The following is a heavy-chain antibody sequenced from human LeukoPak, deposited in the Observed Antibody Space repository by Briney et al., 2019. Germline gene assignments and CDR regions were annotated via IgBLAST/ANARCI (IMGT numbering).Heavy chain of an antibody. CDR1: GFTFSRYS. CDR3: ARDPGASPSYNYNAMDV. D-gene: IGHD1-26*01. Sequence: PGGSLRLSCAASGFTFSRYSMHWVRQAPGKGLEYVSAISSNGGSTYYANSVKGRFTISRDNSKNTLYLQMGSLRAEDMAVYYCARDPGASPSYNYNAMDVWGQGTTVTVSS. V-gene: IGHV3-64*01. CDR2: ISSNGGST. J-gene: IGHJ6*02.